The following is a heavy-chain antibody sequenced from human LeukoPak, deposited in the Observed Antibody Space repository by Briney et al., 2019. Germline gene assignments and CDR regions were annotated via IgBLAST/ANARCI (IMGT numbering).Heavy chain of an antibody. CDR2: IYHSGST. CDR1: GGSLSSGSYY. Sequence: SETLSLTCSVSGGSLSSGSYYWSWVRQPPGTGLEWIAYIYHSGSTSYNPSLQSRVTISLDISQNQVSLRLSSVTAADTAVYYCASGRGFSGSWFDYWGQGILVTVSS. D-gene: IGHD6-13*01. J-gene: IGHJ4*02. CDR3: ASGRGFSGSWFDY. V-gene: IGHV4-61*01.